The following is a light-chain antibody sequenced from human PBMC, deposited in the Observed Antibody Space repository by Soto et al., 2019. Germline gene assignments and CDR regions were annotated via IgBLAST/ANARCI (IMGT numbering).Light chain of an antibody. V-gene: IGKV1-5*03. CDR2: RAS. CDR1: QNINNW. CDR3: QQYSSDST. Sequence: DIQMTQSPSTLSASVGDRVTITCRASQNINNWLAWYQQKPGKAPKLLIYRASSFENGVTSRFSGRGSATAFIFTITSLQPDDFATYYCQQYSSDSTFGHGTKVYI. J-gene: IGKJ1*01.